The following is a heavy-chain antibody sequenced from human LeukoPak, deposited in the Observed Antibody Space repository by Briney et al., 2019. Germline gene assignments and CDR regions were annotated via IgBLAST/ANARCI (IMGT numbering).Heavy chain of an antibody. V-gene: IGHV4-59*01. CDR2: IYYSGST. CDR3: ASLYDFWSGYQRRGSDFDY. J-gene: IGHJ4*02. CDR1: GGSISSYY. Sequence: SETLSLTCTVSGGSISSYYWSWIRQPPGKGLEWIGYIYYSGSTNYNPSLKSRVTISVDTSKNQFSLKRSSVTAADTAVYYCASLYDFWSGYQRRGSDFDYWGQGTLVTVSS. D-gene: IGHD3-3*01.